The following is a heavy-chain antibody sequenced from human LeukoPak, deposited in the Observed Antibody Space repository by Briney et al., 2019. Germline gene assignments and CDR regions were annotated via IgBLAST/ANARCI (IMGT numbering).Heavy chain of an antibody. CDR3: ARHAYGTAMADIDY. J-gene: IGHJ4*02. CDR2: IYYSGGT. Sequence: SGGSLRFSCAASGFTFSSYSMNWVRQAPGKGLEWIGYIYYSGGTNYNPSLKSRVTISVDTSKNQFSLKLSSVTAADTAVYYCARHAYGTAMADIDYWGQGTLVTVSS. V-gene: IGHV4-59*08. CDR1: GFTFSSYS. D-gene: IGHD5-18*01.